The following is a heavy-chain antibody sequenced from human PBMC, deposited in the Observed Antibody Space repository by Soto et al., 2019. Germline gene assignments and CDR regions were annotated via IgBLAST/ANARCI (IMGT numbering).Heavy chain of an antibody. CDR1: GDSVSSNSAA. J-gene: IGHJ5*02. Sequence: SPTLSLTCVISGDSVSSNSAAWNWIRQSPSRGLEWLGRTYYRSKWYNDYAVSVKSRIRINPDTSKNQFSLQLNSVTPDDTAVYYCARLHGRIVGTIKGWFDPWGQGTLVTVSS. D-gene: IGHD1-26*01. CDR3: ARLHGRIVGTIKGWFDP. V-gene: IGHV6-1*01. CDR2: TYYRSKWYN.